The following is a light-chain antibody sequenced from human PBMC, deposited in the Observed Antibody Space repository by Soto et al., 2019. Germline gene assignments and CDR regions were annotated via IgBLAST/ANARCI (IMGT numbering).Light chain of an antibody. Sequence: EIVLTQSPGTLSLSPGERATLSCRASQSFSSIYLAWYQQKHGQAPRLLIYGASSSATGIPDRFSGSGSGTAFTLTISRLEPEDFAVYYCQQYGSSPYTFGQGTKLEIK. CDR2: GAS. CDR1: QSFSSIY. J-gene: IGKJ2*01. V-gene: IGKV3-20*01. CDR3: QQYGSSPYT.